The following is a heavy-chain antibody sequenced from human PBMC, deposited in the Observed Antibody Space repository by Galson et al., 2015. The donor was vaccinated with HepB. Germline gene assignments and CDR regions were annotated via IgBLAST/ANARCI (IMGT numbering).Heavy chain of an antibody. CDR1: GYSFTSYW. V-gene: IGHV5-10-1*01. D-gene: IGHD3-9*01. J-gene: IGHJ4*02. CDR3: ARLSPGVPIRYFDWLPNLPVDY. CDR2: IDPSDSYT. Sequence: QSGAEVKKPGESLRISCKGSGYSFTSYWISWVRQMPGKGLEWMGRIDPSDSYTNYSPSFQGHVTISADKSISTAYLQWSSLKASDTAMYYCARLSPGVPIRYFDWLPNLPVDYWGQGTLVTVSS.